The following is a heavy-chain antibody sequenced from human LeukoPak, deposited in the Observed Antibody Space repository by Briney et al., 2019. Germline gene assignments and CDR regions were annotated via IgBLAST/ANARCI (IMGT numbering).Heavy chain of an antibody. CDR1: GYTFTSYY. J-gene: IGHJ4*02. Sequence: ASVKVSCKASGYTFTSYYMHWVRQAPGQGLEWMGIINPSGGSTSYAQKFQGRVTMTRDMSTSTVYMGLSSLRSEDTAVYYCAREMATIMSLTYWGQGTLVTVSS. D-gene: IGHD5-24*01. V-gene: IGHV1-46*01. CDR3: AREMATIMSLTY. CDR2: INPSGGST.